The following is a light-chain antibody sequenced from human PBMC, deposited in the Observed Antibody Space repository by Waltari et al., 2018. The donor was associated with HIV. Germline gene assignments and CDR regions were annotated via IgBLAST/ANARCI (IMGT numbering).Light chain of an antibody. J-gene: IGKJ4*01. CDR3: QQSYSVSPT. Sequence: DIQMTQSPSSLSASIGDRGTITCRASQSISTYLNWYQQKPGKAPKLLIYAASNLQSGVPSRFSGSGSGTDFTLTVVSLQPEDFAAYYCQQSYSVSPTFGGGTKVEIK. V-gene: IGKV1-39*01. CDR1: QSISTY. CDR2: AAS.